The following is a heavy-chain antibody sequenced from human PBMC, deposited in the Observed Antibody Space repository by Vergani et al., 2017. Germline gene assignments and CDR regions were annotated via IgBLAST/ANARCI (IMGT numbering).Heavy chain of an antibody. Sequence: QVQLQESGPGLVKPSETLSLTCTVPGGPISSYYWSWVRQPPGKGLEWIGYNYYSGCTNYNPSLKSRVTISVDTSKNQFSLKLSSVTAADTAVYYCARGGSSSWYCDYWGQGTLVTVSS. V-gene: IGHV4-59*01. CDR3: ARGGSSSWYCDY. CDR2: NYYSGCT. J-gene: IGHJ4*02. D-gene: IGHD6-13*01. CDR1: GGPISSYY.